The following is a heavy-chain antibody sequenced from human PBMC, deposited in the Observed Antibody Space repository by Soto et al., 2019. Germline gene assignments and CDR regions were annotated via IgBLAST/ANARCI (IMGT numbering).Heavy chain of an antibody. Sequence: GASVKVSCKASGYTFTSYGISWVRQAPGQGLEWMGWISAYNGNTNYAQKLQGRFTISRDNSKSTLYLQMNSLRAEDTAIYYCAKLGSSSWSPHYYFDYWGQGTLVTVSS. D-gene: IGHD2-2*01. J-gene: IGHJ4*02. V-gene: IGHV1-18*01. CDR1: GYTFTSYG. CDR2: ISAYNGNT. CDR3: AKLGSSSWSPHYYFDY.